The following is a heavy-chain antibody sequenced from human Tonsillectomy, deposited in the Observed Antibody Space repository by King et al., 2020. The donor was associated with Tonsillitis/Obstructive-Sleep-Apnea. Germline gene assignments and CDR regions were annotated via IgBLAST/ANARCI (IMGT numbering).Heavy chain of an antibody. V-gene: IGHV3-15*01. D-gene: IGHD3-10*01. J-gene: IGHJ4*02. CDR1: GFAFSYAW. Sequence: VQLVESGGGLVNPGGSLRLSCAASGFAFSYAWMSWVRQAPGKGLEWVGRIKMKTDDGTTDYAAPVKGRFTISRDDSKKALYLQMKSLKPEDTAVYYCVTGDLVQGVIRPFDYWGQGTLVTVSS. CDR3: VTGDLVQGVIRPFDY. CDR2: IKMKTDDGTT.